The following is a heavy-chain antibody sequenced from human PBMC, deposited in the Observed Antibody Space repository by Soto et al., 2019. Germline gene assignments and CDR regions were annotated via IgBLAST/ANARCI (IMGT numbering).Heavy chain of an antibody. CDR3: AKGGHLGSGNYYNPYYFDY. J-gene: IGHJ4*02. CDR2: ISYDGSNK. V-gene: IGHV3-30*18. Sequence: QVQLVESGGGVVQPGRSLRLSCAASGFTFSSYGMHWVRQAPGKGLEWVAVISYDGSNKYYADSVKGRFTISRDNSKNTLFQQMNSLRAEDTAVYYCAKGGHLGSGNYYNPYYFDYWGQGTLVTVSS. CDR1: GFTFSSYG. D-gene: IGHD3-10*01.